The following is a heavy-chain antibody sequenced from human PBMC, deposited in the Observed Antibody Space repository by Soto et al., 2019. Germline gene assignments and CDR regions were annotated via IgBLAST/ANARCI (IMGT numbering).Heavy chain of an antibody. V-gene: IGHV4-59*01. CDR2: IHYSGVT. CDR3: ARDRAEGSSSTPAGGMDV. D-gene: IGHD6-6*01. Sequence: SETLSLTCSVSGGSIRTYYWNWIRLPPGGGLEWIAYIHYSGVTNYSPSLRGRVSISIDRSNNEFSLKVSSVTAADTAVYYCARDRAEGSSSTPAGGMDVWGPGTTVTVSS. CDR1: GGSIRTYY. J-gene: IGHJ6*02.